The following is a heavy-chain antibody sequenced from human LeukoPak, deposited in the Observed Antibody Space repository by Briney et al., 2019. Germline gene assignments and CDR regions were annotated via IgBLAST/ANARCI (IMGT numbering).Heavy chain of an antibody. D-gene: IGHD3-16*02. CDR1: GFTFSSYG. CDR3: AKDFLGTYYDYVWGSYRYTGFDY. J-gene: IGHJ4*02. CDR2: ISYDGSNK. Sequence: GGSLRPSCAASGFTFSSYGMHWVRQAPGKGLEWVAVISYDGSNKYYADSVKGRFTISRDNSKNTLYLQMNSLRAEDTAVYYCAKDFLGTYYDYVWGSYRYTGFDYWGQGTLVTVSS. V-gene: IGHV3-30*18.